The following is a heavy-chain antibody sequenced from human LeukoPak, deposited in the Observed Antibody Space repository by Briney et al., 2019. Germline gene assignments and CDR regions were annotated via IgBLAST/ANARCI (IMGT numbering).Heavy chain of an antibody. Sequence: PSETLSLTCNVSGESFSSFYLTWIRQPPGQALEWIGDITHTGNTYYNPSLRGRVTISVYTSKSQFSLRLSSMTAADTAVYYCAKSWTLWGYFHYWGQGALVTVSS. V-gene: IGHV4-34*01. CDR3: AKSWTLWGYFHY. D-gene: IGHD3-10*01. CDR1: GESFSSFY. J-gene: IGHJ4*02. CDR2: ITHTGNT.